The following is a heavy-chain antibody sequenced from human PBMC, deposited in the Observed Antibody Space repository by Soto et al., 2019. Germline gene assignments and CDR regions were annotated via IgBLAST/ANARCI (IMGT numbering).Heavy chain of an antibody. CDR1: GFTFSSYS. CDR3: ATEGYNWNYKGAY. Sequence: EVQLVESGGGLVKPGGSLRLSCAASGFTFSSYSMNWVRQAPGKGLEWVSSISSSRSYIYYADSGKGRFTISRDNAKNALYLQMNSPRAEDTAVYYCATEGYNWNYKGAYWGQGTLVTVSS. D-gene: IGHD1-7*01. CDR2: ISSSRSYI. J-gene: IGHJ4*02. V-gene: IGHV3-21*01.